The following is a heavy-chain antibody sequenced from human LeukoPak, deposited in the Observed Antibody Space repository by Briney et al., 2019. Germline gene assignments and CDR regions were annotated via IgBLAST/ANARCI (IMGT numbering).Heavy chain of an antibody. D-gene: IGHD4-11*01. Sequence: SETLSLTCTVSGGSISSYYWSWIRQPPGKGLEWIGYIYHSGSTYYNPSLKSRVTISVDTSKNQFSLKLSSVTAADTAVYYCARDTYSLMDVWGKGTTVTVSS. J-gene: IGHJ6*03. CDR2: IYHSGST. CDR3: ARDTYSLMDV. V-gene: IGHV4-59*12. CDR1: GGSISSYY.